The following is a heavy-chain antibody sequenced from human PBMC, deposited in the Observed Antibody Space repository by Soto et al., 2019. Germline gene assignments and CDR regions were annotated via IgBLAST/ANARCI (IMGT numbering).Heavy chain of an antibody. J-gene: IGHJ4*02. Sequence: LRLSCAASGFTFSSYGMHWVRQAPGKGLEWVAVIWYDGSNKYYADSVKGRFTISRDNSKNTLYLQMNSLRAEDTAVYYCARDWATYYDILTGPVDYWGQGTLVTVSS. CDR2: IWYDGSNK. CDR3: ARDWATYYDILTGPVDY. D-gene: IGHD3-9*01. V-gene: IGHV3-33*01. CDR1: GFTFSSYG.